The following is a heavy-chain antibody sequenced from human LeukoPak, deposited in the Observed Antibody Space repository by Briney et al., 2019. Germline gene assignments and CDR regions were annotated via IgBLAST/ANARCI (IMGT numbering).Heavy chain of an antibody. V-gene: IGHV3-30*02. J-gene: IGHJ4*02. CDR2: IRYDGSNK. D-gene: IGHD3-22*01. Sequence: GGSLRLSCAASGFTFSGYGMHWVRQAPGKGLEWVAFIRYDGSNKYYADSVKGRFTISRYNSKTTLYLQMNSLRAEDTAVYYCAKDRKRRNYYDSSGYSYYFDYWGQGTLATVSS. CDR1: GFTFSGYG. CDR3: AKDRKRRNYYDSSGYSYYFDY.